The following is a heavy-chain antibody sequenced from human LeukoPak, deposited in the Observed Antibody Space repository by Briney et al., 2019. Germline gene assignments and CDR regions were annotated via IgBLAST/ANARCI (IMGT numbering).Heavy chain of an antibody. CDR2: ISAYNGNT. V-gene: IGHV1-18*01. D-gene: IGHD3-3*01. CDR3: ALSTIFGVVTENWFDP. Sequence: ASVKVSCKASGYTFTSYGISWVRQAPGQELEWMGWISAYNGNTNFAQKLQGRVTMTTDTSTSTAYMELRSLRSDDTAVYYCALSTIFGVVTENWFDPWGQGTLVTVSS. J-gene: IGHJ5*02. CDR1: GYTFTSYG.